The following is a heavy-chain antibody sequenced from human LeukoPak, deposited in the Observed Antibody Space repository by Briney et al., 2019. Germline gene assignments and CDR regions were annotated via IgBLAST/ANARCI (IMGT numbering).Heavy chain of an antibody. D-gene: IGHD2-21*02. CDR1: GGSVSSGTYY. J-gene: IGHJ4*02. CDR3: ARSRGGACFDY. Sequence: SETLSLTCTVSGGSVSSGTYYWPWIRQPPGKGLEWIGYIHYSGSSNHNPSLKSRVTISVDTSNNQFSLRLTSVTAADAAVYYCARSRGGACFDYWGQGTLVTVSS. CDR2: IHYSGSS. V-gene: IGHV4-61*01.